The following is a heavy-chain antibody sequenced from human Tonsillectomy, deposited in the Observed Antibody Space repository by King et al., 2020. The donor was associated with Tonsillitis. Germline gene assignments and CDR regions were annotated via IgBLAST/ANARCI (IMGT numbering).Heavy chain of an antibody. V-gene: IGHV4-31*03. CDR1: GVSISSGGYY. CDR3: ARDAGRGGYPEVLNWFDP. Sequence: VQLQESGPGLVKPSQTLSLTCTVSGVSISSGGYYWSWIRQHPGKGLEWIGYIYYSGSTYYNPSLKSRVTISVDTSKNQFSLKLSSVTAADTAVYYCARDAGRGGYPEVLNWFDPWGQGTLVTVSS. CDR2: IYYSGST. D-gene: IGHD2-15*01. J-gene: IGHJ5*02.